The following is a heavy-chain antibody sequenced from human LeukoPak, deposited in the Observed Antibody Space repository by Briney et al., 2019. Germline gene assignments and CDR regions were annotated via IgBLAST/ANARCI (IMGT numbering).Heavy chain of an antibody. D-gene: IGHD3-3*01. CDR2: FDPEDGET. J-gene: IGHJ2*01. CDR3: ATEGHSYYDFWSGRYFDL. Sequence: ASVKVSCKVSGYTLTELPMHWVRQAPGKGLEWMGGFDPEDGETIYAQKFQGRVTMTEDTSTDTAYMELSSLRSEDTAVYYCATEGHSYYDFWSGRYFDLWGRGTLVTVSS. CDR1: GYTLTELP. V-gene: IGHV1-24*01.